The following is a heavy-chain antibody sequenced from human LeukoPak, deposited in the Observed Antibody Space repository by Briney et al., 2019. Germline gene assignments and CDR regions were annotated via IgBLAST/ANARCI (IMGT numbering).Heavy chain of an antibody. CDR3: ARDSLGVALDY. V-gene: IGHV3-21*01. CDR2: ISSSSSYI. D-gene: IGHD3-10*01. CDR1: GFTFSSYS. Sequence: GGSLRLSCAASGFTFSSYSMNWVRQAPGKGLEWVSSISSSSSYIYYADSMKGRFTISRDNAKNSLYLQMNSLRAEDTAVYYCARDSLGVALDYWGQGTLVTVSS. J-gene: IGHJ4*02.